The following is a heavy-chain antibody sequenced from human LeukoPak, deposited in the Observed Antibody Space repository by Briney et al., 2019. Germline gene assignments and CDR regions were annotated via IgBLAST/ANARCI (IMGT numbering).Heavy chain of an antibody. Sequence: GRSLRLSCAASGFTFRSYAMHWVRQAPGKGLEWVAVISYDGSNKYYADSVKGRFTISRDNSKNTLYLQMNSLRAEDTAVYYCARVSLRFLEWFSMDVWGQGITVTVSS. V-gene: IGHV3-30-3*01. J-gene: IGHJ6*02. CDR1: GFTFRSYA. D-gene: IGHD3-3*01. CDR2: ISYDGSNK. CDR3: ARVSLRFLEWFSMDV.